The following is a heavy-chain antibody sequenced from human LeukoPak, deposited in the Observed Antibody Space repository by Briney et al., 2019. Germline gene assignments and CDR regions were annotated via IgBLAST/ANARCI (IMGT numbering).Heavy chain of an antibody. D-gene: IGHD6-19*01. Sequence: SETLSLTCTVSGGSISSYYWSWIRQPAGKGLEWIGRIYTSGSTNYNPFLKSRVTMSVDTSKNQFSLKLSSVTAADTAVYYCARTGYSSGWYWFDPWGQGTLVTVSS. CDR3: ARTGYSSGWYWFDP. CDR2: IYTSGST. CDR1: GGSISSYY. J-gene: IGHJ5*02. V-gene: IGHV4-4*07.